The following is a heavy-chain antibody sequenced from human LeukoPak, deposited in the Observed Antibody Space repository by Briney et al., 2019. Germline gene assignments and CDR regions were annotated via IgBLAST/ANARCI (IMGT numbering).Heavy chain of an antibody. V-gene: IGHV1-69*13. CDR3: ARAYDSTDYYYYYYGMDV. J-gene: IGHJ6*02. Sequence: SVKVSCKASGGTFSSYAISWVRQAPGQGLEWMGGIIPIFGTANYAQKFQGRVTITADESTSTAYMELSSLRSEDTAVYYCARAYDSTDYYYYYYGMDVWGQGTTVTVSS. CDR2: IIPIFGTA. CDR1: GGTFSSYA. D-gene: IGHD3-22*01.